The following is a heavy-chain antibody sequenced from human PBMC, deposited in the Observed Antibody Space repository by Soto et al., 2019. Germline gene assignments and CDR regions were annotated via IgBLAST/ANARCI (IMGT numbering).Heavy chain of an antibody. V-gene: IGHV5-51*01. Sequence: EVQLVQSGAEVKKPGESLKISCKGSGYSFTTYWIGWVRQMPGKGLEWMGIIYPGDSDTRYSPSFQGQVTISADKSINTAYLQWSRLQASDTDIYYGARMRYLSRGAFDPWGQGTLVNVSS. J-gene: IGHJ5*02. CDR3: ARMRYLSRGAFDP. D-gene: IGHD2-2*01. CDR2: IYPGDSDT. CDR1: GYSFTTYW.